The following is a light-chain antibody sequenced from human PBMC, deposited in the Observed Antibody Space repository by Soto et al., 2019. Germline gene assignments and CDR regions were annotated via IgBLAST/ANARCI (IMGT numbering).Light chain of an antibody. CDR2: DAS. CDR3: PHRSNRPPIT. V-gene: IGKV3-11*01. CDR1: QSVSSY. Sequence: EIVLTQSPATLSLSPGERATLSCRASQSVSSYLAWYQQKPGQAPRLLIYDASNRATGIPARFSGSGSGTDFTLPISSLKAEDFAVYYLPHRSNRPPITFGQGTRLEIK. J-gene: IGKJ5*01.